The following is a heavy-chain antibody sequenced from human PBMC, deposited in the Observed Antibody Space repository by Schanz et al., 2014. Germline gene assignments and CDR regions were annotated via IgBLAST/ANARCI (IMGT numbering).Heavy chain of an antibody. D-gene: IGHD6-19*01. Sequence: QVQLQESGPGLMKPSETLSLTCIVSGGSMTTYYWSWIRQPAGKGLEWIGRIHSSGSTDYNPSLXSRVTTSVDTYKNXXXXXLRSVCVAXXAXXXXXXALTHDTSYWYYWAFDIWGQGTMVTVSS. CDR1: GGSMTTYY. J-gene: IGHJ3*02. CDR2: IHSSGST. CDR3: XXALTHDTSYWYYWAFDI. V-gene: IGHV4-4*07.